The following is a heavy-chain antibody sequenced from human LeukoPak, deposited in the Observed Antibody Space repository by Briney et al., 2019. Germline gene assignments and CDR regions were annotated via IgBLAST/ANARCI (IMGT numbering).Heavy chain of an antibody. Sequence: ASVKVSCKSSGYTLTSYGISWVRQAPGQGLEWMGWISAYNGVTNYAQKLQGRVTMTTGTSTSTAYMELRSLRSDDTAVHYCACMSYGSGTNWFDPWGQGTLVTVSS. D-gene: IGHD3-10*01. CDR2: ISAYNGVT. V-gene: IGHV1-18*01. J-gene: IGHJ5*02. CDR1: GYTLTSYG. CDR3: ACMSYGSGTNWFDP.